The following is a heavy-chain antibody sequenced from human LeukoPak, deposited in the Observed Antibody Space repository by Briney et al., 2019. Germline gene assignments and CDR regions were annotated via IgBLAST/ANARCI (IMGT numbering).Heavy chain of an antibody. CDR3: ARGVEPLAANTLAY. Sequence: PGGSLRLSCAASGFTVITNDMTWVRQAPGEGLEWVSVLYSDGNTKYADSVQGRFTISRDNSKNTLYLEMSSLSPDDTAVYYCARGVEPLAANTLAYWGQGTLVTVSS. D-gene: IGHD1-14*01. J-gene: IGHJ4*02. CDR1: GFTVITND. CDR2: LYSDGNT. V-gene: IGHV3-53*01.